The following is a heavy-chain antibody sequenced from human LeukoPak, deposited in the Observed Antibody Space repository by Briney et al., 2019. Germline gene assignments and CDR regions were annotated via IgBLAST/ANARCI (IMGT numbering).Heavy chain of an antibody. J-gene: IGHJ4*02. CDR3: AHGGPEGVYFDY. Sequence: SGPTLVKPAQTLTLTCTFSGFSLSTSGVGVGWIRQPPGKALEWLALIYWDDDKRYSPSLKSRLTITKDTSKNQVVLTMTNMDPVDTATYYCAHGGPEGVYFDYWGQGTLVTVSS. CDR2: IYWDDDK. CDR1: GFSLSTSGVG. D-gene: IGHD3-16*01. V-gene: IGHV2-5*02.